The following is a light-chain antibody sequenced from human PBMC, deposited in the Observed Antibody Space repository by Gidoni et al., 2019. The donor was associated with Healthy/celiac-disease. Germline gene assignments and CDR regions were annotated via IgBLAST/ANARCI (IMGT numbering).Light chain of an antibody. V-gene: IGLV1-47*01. J-gene: IGLJ2*01. CDR2: RNN. CDR3: AAWDDSLSALV. Sequence: QSVLTQPPSASGTPGQRVTISCSGSSSNIGSNYVYWYQPLPGTAPKLLIYRNNQRPSGVPDRFSGSKSGTSASLAISGLRSEDEADYYCAAWDDSLSALVFGGGTKLTVL. CDR1: SSNIGSNY.